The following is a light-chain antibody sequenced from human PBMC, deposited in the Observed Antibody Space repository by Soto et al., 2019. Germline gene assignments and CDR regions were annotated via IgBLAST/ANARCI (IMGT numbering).Light chain of an antibody. Sequence: QSVLTQPPSASGSPGQSVAISCTGTSSDVGGYNYVSWYQQHPGKAPKLMIYEVNKRPSGVPDRFSGSKSGTSASLAITGLQAEDEADYYCQAYDYSLTASVFGGGTKLTVL. CDR1: SSDVGGYNY. CDR2: EVN. CDR3: QAYDYSLTASV. J-gene: IGLJ3*02. V-gene: IGLV2-8*01.